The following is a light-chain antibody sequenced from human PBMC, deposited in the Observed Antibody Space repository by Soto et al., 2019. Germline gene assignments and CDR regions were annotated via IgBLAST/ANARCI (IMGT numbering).Light chain of an antibody. CDR1: QSVRTS. Sequence: EIVMTQSPATLSVSPGDRATLSCWASQSVRTSLAWYQQKPGQAPRLLIYGASTRATGIPARFSGSGSGTEFALTVSSLQSEDFAVYYCQQYDNWPPWTFGQGTRVEIK. CDR2: GAS. J-gene: IGKJ1*01. CDR3: QQYDNWPPWT. V-gene: IGKV3-15*01.